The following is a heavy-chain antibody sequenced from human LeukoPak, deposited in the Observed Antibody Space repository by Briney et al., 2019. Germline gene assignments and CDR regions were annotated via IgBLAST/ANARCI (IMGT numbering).Heavy chain of an antibody. CDR2: MNPNSGNT. Sequence: GASVKVSCKTSGYTFTIYDINWVRQATGQGREWMGWMNPNSGNTGYAQKFQGRVTMARTTSTSTAYMELSSLRSEDTAVYYCARGTFTKLGGYYYYMDVWGKGTTVTVSS. V-gene: IGHV1-8*01. CDR1: GYTFTIYD. CDR3: ARGTFTKLGGYYYYMDV. D-gene: IGHD2-8*01. J-gene: IGHJ6*03.